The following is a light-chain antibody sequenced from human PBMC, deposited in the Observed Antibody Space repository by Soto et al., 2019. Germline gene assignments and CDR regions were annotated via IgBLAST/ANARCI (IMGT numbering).Light chain of an antibody. J-gene: IGLJ1*01. CDR1: SSDVGGYNS. CDR3: SSYKSSSTYV. V-gene: IGLV2-14*01. Sequence: QAVLTQPPSVSGSPGQSITISCTGTSSDVGGYNSVSWYQQHPGKAPKLVIYDVGNRPSGVSDRFSGSKSGNTASLTISGLQAEDEAEYYCSSYKSSSTYVLGAGTKVTVL. CDR2: DVG.